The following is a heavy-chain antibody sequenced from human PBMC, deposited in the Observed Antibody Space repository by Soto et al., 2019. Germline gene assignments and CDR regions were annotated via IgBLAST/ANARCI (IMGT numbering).Heavy chain of an antibody. CDR2: ISSSSSYT. CDR3: ARVTHGWQRNDAFDI. D-gene: IGHD6-19*01. Sequence: GGSLRLSCAASGFTFSDYYMSWIRQAPGKGLEWVSYISSSSSYTNYADSVKGRFTISRDNAKNSLYLQMNSLRAEDTAVYYCARVTHGWQRNDAFDIWGKGTSVTVSS. V-gene: IGHV3-11*06. J-gene: IGHJ3*02. CDR1: GFTFSDYY.